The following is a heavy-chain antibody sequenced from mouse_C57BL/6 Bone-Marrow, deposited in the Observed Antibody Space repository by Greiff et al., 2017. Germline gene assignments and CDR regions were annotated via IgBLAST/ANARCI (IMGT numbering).Heavy chain of an antibody. CDR3: ASREWLPRYCDV. Sequence: EVKLMESGGGLVQSGGSLKLSCAASGIDFSRYWMSWVRRAPGKGLEWIGELNPDSSTINYAPSLKDKFIISRDNAKNTLYLQMSKVRSEDTALDACASREWLPRYCDVWGTGTTVTVS. V-gene: IGHV4-1*01. CDR1: GIDFSRYW. CDR2: LNPDSSTI. J-gene: IGHJ1*03. D-gene: IGHD2-2*01.